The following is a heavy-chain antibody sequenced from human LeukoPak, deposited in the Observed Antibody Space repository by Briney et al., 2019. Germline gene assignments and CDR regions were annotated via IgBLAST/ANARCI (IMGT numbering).Heavy chain of an antibody. CDR2: IYSGGST. CDR1: GLTVSSNY. CDR3: ARDGFSSGYPYDAFDI. Sequence: GGSLRLSCAASGLTVSSNYMSGVRQAPGKGLEWVSVIYSGGSTYYADSVKGRFTISRDNSKNTLYLQMISLRAEDTAVYYCARDGFSSGYPYDAFDIWGRGTMVTVSS. J-gene: IGHJ3*02. D-gene: IGHD3-22*01. V-gene: IGHV3-53*01.